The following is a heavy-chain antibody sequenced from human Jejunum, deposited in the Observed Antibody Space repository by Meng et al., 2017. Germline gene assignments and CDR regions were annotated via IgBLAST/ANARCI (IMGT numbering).Heavy chain of an antibody. V-gene: IGHV4-4*02. CDR3: ARGVGDIRFGFDY. CDR1: GDSISSTSW. J-gene: IGHJ4*02. Sequence: GHLQGSGPGLVKPSGTLSLPCEVSGDSISSTSWWDWLRQPPGKGLEWIGEIYHSGRSNFIPSLKSRVSISLDESKNQFSLTLNSVTAADTAVYYCARGVGDIRFGFDYWGQGILVTVSS. CDR2: IYHSGRS. D-gene: IGHD3-16*01.